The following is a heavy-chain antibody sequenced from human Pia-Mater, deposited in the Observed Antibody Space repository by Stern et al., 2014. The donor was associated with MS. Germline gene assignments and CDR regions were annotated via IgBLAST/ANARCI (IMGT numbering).Heavy chain of an antibody. CDR2: ISGSLGSI. CDR1: GFTFSTYA. CDR3: AKDLRASSGYYSLVGAFDI. V-gene: IGHV3-23*04. Sequence: VQLEESGGDLEQPGASLRLSCAASGFTFSTYAMSWVRQAPGKGLEWVSGISGSLGSINDADPAMGRFTISRDNPTNTLYLQMNSMRAEDTAVYYCAKDLRASSGYYSLVGAFDIWGQGTMVTVSS. D-gene: IGHD3-22*01. J-gene: IGHJ3*02.